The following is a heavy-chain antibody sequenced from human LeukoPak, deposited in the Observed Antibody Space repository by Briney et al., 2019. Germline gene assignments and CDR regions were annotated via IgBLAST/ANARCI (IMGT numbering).Heavy chain of an antibody. V-gene: IGHV1-18*01. Sequence: ASVKVSCKASGYTFTSYGISWVRQAPGQGLEWMGWISAYNDNTNYAQKLQGRVTMTTDTSTSTAYMELRSLRSDDTAVYYCARVEGAGDSSGYYYYMDVWGKGTTVTISS. CDR3: ARVEGAGDSSGYYYYMDV. D-gene: IGHD3-22*01. CDR1: GYTFTSYG. CDR2: ISAYNDNT. J-gene: IGHJ6*03.